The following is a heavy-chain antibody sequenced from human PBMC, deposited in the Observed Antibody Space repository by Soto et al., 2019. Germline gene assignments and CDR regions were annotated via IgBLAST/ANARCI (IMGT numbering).Heavy chain of an antibody. CDR3: ARRYGKNAFDI. Sequence: SETLSLTCTVSGGSISSYYWTWVRRPPGKGLEWIGYISYSGSTNYNPSLKSRVTISIDTSKNQFSLKLSSVTAADAAVYYCARRYGKNAFDIWGQGTMVTVSS. CDR2: ISYSGST. J-gene: IGHJ3*02. V-gene: IGHV4-59*12. D-gene: IGHD5-18*01. CDR1: GGSISSYY.